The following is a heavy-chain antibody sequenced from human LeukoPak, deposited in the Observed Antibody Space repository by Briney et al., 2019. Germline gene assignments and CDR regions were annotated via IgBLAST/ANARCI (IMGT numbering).Heavy chain of an antibody. Sequence: GRSLRLSCAASGFTFSSYAMHWVRQAPGKGLEWVAVISYDGSNKYYADSVKGRFTISRDNSKNTLYLQMNSLRAEDTAVYYCAKDIDYYGSVYFDYWGQGTLVTVSS. CDR2: ISYDGSNK. J-gene: IGHJ4*02. CDR1: GFTFSSYA. CDR3: AKDIDYYGSVYFDY. V-gene: IGHV3-30*04. D-gene: IGHD3-10*01.